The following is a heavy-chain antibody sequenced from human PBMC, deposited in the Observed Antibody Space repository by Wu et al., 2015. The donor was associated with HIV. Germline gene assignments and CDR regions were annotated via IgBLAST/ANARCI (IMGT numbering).Heavy chain of an antibody. CDR1: GYIFTDYY. V-gene: IGHV1-2*02. J-gene: IGHJ4*02. D-gene: IGHD6-19*01. Sequence: QVQLVQSGAEVRKPGASVRVSCKTSGYIFTDYYIHWVRQAPGQGLQWMGWIIPHSGDTNSAQKFQGRVTLTRDTSISTAYMELSSLRSEDTAVYYCARARQWPTKYYFDYWGQGTLVTVSS. CDR2: IIPHSGDT. CDR3: ARARQWPTKYYFDY.